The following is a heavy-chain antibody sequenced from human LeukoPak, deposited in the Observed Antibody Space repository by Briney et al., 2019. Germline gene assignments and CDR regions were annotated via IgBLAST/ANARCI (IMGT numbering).Heavy chain of an antibody. CDR1: GFTFSSFG. CDR3: AKIGRKYDFWTGFYEEEVDYMDV. J-gene: IGHJ6*03. D-gene: IGHD3-3*01. V-gene: IGHV3-30*02. CDR2: IRYDGSNK. Sequence: QPGGSLRLSCAASGFTFSSFGMHWVRQAPGKGLEWVAFIRYDGSNKYYADSVKGRFTISRDNSKNTLYLQMNSLRAEDTAVYYCAKIGRKYDFWTGFYEEEVDYMDVWGKGTTVTVSS.